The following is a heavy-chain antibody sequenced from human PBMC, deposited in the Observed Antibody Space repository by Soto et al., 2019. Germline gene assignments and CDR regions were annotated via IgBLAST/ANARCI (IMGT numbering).Heavy chain of an antibody. J-gene: IGHJ4*02. V-gene: IGHV4-31*03. Sequence: SETLSLTCTVSGGSIRSVGHYWTWIRQLPGQGLEWIVYIYYSGRTYYSPSLQSRLTISVDTSQNQFSLRLTSVTAADTAVYYCVVGLEDVVGGQLDYWGQGALVTVSS. D-gene: IGHD2-15*01. CDR1: GGSIRSVGHY. CDR3: VVGLEDVVGGQLDY. CDR2: IYYSGRT.